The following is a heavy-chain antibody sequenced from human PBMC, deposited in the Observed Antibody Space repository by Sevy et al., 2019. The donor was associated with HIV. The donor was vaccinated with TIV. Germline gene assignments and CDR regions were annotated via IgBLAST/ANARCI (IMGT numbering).Heavy chain of an antibody. J-gene: IGHJ5*02. CDR2: ISGSGSNT. CDR3: AKDFPYYGSGRFDP. D-gene: IGHD3-10*01. V-gene: IGHV3-23*01. Sequence: GESLKISCAASGFSFSTYAMTWVRQAPGKGLEWVSAISGSGSNTYNADSVKGRFTISRDNSKNTLYLQMNSLRAEDTAVYYCAKDFPYYGSGRFDPWGQGTLVTVSS. CDR1: GFSFSTYA.